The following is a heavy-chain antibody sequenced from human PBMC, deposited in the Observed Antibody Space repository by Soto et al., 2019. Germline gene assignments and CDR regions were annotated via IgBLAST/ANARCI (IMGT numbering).Heavy chain of an antibody. CDR3: AREGTIAAAGYYYYGMDV. J-gene: IGHJ6*02. CDR1: GYTFTSYG. V-gene: IGHV1-18*01. Sequence: GGSVKVSCKASGYTFTSYGISWVRQAPGQGLEWMGWISAYNGNTNYAQKLQGRVTMTTDTSTSTAYMELRSLRSDDTAVYYCAREGTIAAAGYYYYGMDVWGQGTTVTVSS. D-gene: IGHD6-13*01. CDR2: ISAYNGNT.